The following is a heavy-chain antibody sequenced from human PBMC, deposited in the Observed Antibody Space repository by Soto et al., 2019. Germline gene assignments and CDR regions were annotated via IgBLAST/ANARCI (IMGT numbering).Heavy chain of an antibody. V-gene: IGHV4-59*01. Sequence: QVQLQESGPGLVKPSETLSLTCTVSGDSISDYYWSWIREPPGKGPEWIGYIYYSGSTNYNPSLKSRVTISVDRSKNQFSLKLSSVTAADTAVYYCAREGRRSFRFREYYYGMDVWGQGTTVTVSS. D-gene: IGHD6-6*01. J-gene: IGHJ6*02. CDR2: IYYSGST. CDR1: GDSISDYY. CDR3: AREGRRSFRFREYYYGMDV.